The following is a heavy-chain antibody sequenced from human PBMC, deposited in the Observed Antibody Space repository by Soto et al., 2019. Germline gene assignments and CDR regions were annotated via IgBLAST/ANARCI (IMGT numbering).Heavy chain of an antibody. CDR3: ARRGRWLQWTDWFFDL. CDR2: IYWNEDK. CDR1: GFSLSTGGVG. J-gene: IGHJ2*01. D-gene: IGHD5-12*01. V-gene: IGHV2-5*01. Sequence: GSGPTLVNPTQTLTLTCTFSGFSLSTGGVGVGWIRQPPGEALEWLALIYWNEDKRYSPSLKSRLTITKDTSKNQVVLTMTNMDPVDTATYYCARRGRWLQWTDWFFDLWGRGTLVTVSS.